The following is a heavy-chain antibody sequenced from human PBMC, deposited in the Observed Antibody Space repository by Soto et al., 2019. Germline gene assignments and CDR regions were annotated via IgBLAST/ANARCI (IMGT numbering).Heavy chain of an antibody. V-gene: IGHV3-7*01. Sequence: EVQLVESGGGLVQPGGSLRLSCAASGFTFSSYWMSWVRQAPGKGLEWVANIKQDGSEKYYVDSVKGRFTISRDKAKNSLYRQMNGVRAEDRVVYYGGGSCGSGRSYYYYGMDVWGKGTTVTVSS. D-gene: IGHD3-10*01. CDR3: GGSCGSGRSYYYYGMDV. CDR1: GFTFSSYW. CDR2: IKQDGSEK. J-gene: IGHJ6*04.